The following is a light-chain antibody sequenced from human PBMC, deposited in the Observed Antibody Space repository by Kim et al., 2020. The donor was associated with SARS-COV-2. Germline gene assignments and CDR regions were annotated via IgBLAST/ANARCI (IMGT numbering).Light chain of an antibody. V-gene: IGKV2-29*03. CDR3: MQGRDFPLT. CDR2: EVS. Sequence: DIVMTQTPLSLSVTPGQPAYISCKSSESLLHADGRTYLSWYLQKAGQPPQLLIYEVSNRLSGVPERFSGSGSVTDFTLRISRVEAGDVGVYFCMQGRDFPLTFGGGTKVDIK. J-gene: IGKJ4*01. CDR1: ESLLHADGRTY.